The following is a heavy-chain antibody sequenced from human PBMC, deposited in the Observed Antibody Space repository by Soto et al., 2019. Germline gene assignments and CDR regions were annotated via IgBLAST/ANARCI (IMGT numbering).Heavy chain of an antibody. CDR3: VRSRYCPKGVCYFGDFDY. J-gene: IGHJ4*01. V-gene: IGHV1-8*01. Sequence: QAQLVQSGAEVKKPGASVKVSCKASGYTFSSYDINWVRQATGQGLEWMGWMKPTSGNTGYAQKFQGRVTMTRDTSISTAYLELSSLRSEDTAVYYCVRSRYCPKGVCYFGDFDYLGHGTLVTVSS. CDR1: GYTFSSYD. D-gene: IGHD2-8*01. CDR2: MKPTSGNT.